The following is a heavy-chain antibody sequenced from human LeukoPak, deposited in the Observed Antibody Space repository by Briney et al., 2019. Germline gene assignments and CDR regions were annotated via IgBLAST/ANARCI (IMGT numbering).Heavy chain of an antibody. CDR2: IYSGDRT. V-gene: IGHV3-53*01. Sequence: GGSLRLSCVASGLSVRGSYMSWVRQAPGKGLEWVSVIYSGDRTYYADSVKGRFTISRDTSKNTLYLQMNNLRANDTAMYYCTRDLTGTTWSENDYWGQGTLVTISS. D-gene: IGHD6-13*01. J-gene: IGHJ4*02. CDR3: TRDLTGTTWSENDY. CDR1: GLSVRGSY.